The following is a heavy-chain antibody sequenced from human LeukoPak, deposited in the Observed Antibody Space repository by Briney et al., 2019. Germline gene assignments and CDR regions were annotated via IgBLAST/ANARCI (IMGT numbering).Heavy chain of an antibody. CDR2: INTNTGNP. CDR1: GYTFTSNA. J-gene: IGHJ4*02. D-gene: IGHD3-22*01. CDR3: ARKVFYYGTSGFNKPRGDYFDS. Sequence: GASVKVSCKASGYTFTSNAIHWVRQAPGQGLEWMGWINTNTGNPTYAQGFTGRFVFSLDTSVSTAYLQMSSLKAEDTAVYFCARKVFYYGTSGFNKPRGDYFDSWGQGTLVTVSS. V-gene: IGHV7-4-1*02.